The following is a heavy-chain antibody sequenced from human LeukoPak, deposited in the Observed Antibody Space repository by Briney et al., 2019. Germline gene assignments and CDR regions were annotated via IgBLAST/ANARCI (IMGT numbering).Heavy chain of an antibody. CDR2: IYYSGST. CDR1: GGSISSYY. CDR3: ARFVAAKGLSYFAY. V-gene: IGHV4-59*01. J-gene: IGHJ4*02. D-gene: IGHD6-25*01. Sequence: SETVSLTCTVSGGSISSYYWSWIRQPPGKGVEWIGYIYYSGSTNYNPSLKSRVTISVDTSKPQSSLKLSSVTAADTAVNYCARFVAAKGLSYFAYWGQATLVTASS.